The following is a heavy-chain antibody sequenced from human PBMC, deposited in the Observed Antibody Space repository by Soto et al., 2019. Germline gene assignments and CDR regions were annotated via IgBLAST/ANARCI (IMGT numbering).Heavy chain of an antibody. CDR3: ARRTAMPFYYYGMDV. D-gene: IGHD5-18*01. CDR2: IIPIFGTA. J-gene: IGHJ6*02. CDR1: GGTFSSYA. Sequence: GASVKVSCKASGGTFSSYAISWVRQAPGQGLEWMGGIIPIFGTANYAQKFQGRVTITADESTSTAYMELSSLRSEDTAVYYCARRTAMPFYYYGMDVWGQGTTVTVSS. V-gene: IGHV1-69*13.